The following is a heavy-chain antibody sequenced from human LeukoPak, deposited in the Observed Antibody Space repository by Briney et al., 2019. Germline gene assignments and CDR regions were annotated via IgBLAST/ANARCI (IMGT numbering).Heavy chain of an antibody. Sequence: PSETLSLTCTVSGGSISSYYWSWIRQPPGKGLEWIGYIYYSGSTNYNPPLKSRVTISVDTSKNQFSLKLSSVTAADTAVYYCARSRWLQFDLFDYWGQGTLVTVSS. V-gene: IGHV4-59*01. CDR2: IYYSGST. CDR3: ARSRWLQFDLFDY. J-gene: IGHJ4*02. D-gene: IGHD5-24*01. CDR1: GGSISSYY.